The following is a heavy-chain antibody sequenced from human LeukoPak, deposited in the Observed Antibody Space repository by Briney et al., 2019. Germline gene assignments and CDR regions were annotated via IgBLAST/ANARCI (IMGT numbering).Heavy chain of an antibody. V-gene: IGHV3-23*01. Sequence: PGGSLRLSCAGSGFYSNDYARYAMSWARQAPGKGLEWVSAISGTADTTKYADSVKGRFTISRDNSKNTPYLQMNSLRAEDTAVYYCAKGWDNFYFYYYMDVWGKGTMVTVSS. J-gene: IGHJ6*03. CDR2: ISGTADTT. CDR1: GFYSNDYARYA. D-gene: IGHD1-26*01. CDR3: AKGWDNFYFYYYMDV.